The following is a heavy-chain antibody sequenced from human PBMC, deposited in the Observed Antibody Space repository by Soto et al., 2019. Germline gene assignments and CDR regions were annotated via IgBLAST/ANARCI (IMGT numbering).Heavy chain of an antibody. CDR3: ARDVDADFRTDFDY. V-gene: IGHV3-48*02. Sequence: GGSLRLSCAASGFTFSSYSMNWVRQAPGKGLEWVSYISSSSSTIYYADSVKGRFTISRDNAKNSLYLQMNSLRDEDTAVYYCARDVDADFRTDFDYWGRGTLVTVSS. CDR2: ISSSSSTI. D-gene: IGHD4-17*01. CDR1: GFTFSSYS. J-gene: IGHJ4*02.